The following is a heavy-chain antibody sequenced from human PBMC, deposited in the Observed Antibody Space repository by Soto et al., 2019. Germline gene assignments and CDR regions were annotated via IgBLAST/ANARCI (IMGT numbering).Heavy chain of an antibody. V-gene: IGHV1-69*13. CDR3: AREVNDFWSGYSPYFDY. D-gene: IGHD3-3*01. CDR1: GGTFSSYA. J-gene: IGHJ4*02. Sequence: SVKVSCKASGGTFSSYAISWVRQAPGQGLEWMGGIIPIFGTANYAQKFQGRVTITADESTSTAYMELSSLRSEDTAVYYCAREVNDFWSGYSPYFDYWGQGTLVTVS. CDR2: IIPIFGTA.